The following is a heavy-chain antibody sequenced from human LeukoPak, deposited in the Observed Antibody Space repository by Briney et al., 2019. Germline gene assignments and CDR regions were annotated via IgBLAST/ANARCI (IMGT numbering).Heavy chain of an antibody. Sequence: ASVRVSCKASGYTFTGYYMHWVRQAPGQGLEWMGWINPNSGGTNYAQTFQGRVTMTRDTSISTAYMELSRLRSDDTAVYYCARGTTGTTLLDYWGQGTLVTVSS. J-gene: IGHJ4*02. CDR2: INPNSGGT. V-gene: IGHV1-2*02. D-gene: IGHD1-1*01. CDR1: GYTFTGYY. CDR3: ARGTTGTTLLDY.